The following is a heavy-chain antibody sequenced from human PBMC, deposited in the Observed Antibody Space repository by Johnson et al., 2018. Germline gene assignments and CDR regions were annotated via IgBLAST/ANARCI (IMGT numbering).Heavy chain of an antibody. J-gene: IGHJ3*02. D-gene: IGHD2-15*01. CDR1: GFTFSTYT. V-gene: IGHV3-21*01. CDR2: ISSSNYI. Sequence: VQLVESGGGLVKPGGSLRLSCAASGFTFSTYTMNWVRQAPGKGLEWVSSISSSNYIYYADSVKGRFTISRANAKNSLYLQMNNLRAEDTAVYYCASDHPGDCSGGTCSEVNAFDIWGQGTMVTVSS. CDR3: ASDHPGDCSGGTCSEVNAFDI.